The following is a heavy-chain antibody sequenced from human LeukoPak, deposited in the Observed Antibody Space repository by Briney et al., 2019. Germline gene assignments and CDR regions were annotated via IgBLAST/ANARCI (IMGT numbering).Heavy chain of an antibody. D-gene: IGHD6-19*01. J-gene: IGHJ4*02. CDR1: GGSMSSSSYF. Sequence: PSETLSLTCTVSGGSMSSSSYFWGWIRQSPGKGLEWIGSIYYSGANHYNPSLKSRVTMFVDTSKNQFSVKLTSVTATDTAVYYCVRVRGYWLVRGSLDYWGQGTQVTVSS. CDR2: IYYSGAN. V-gene: IGHV4-39*02. CDR3: VRVRGYWLVRGSLDY.